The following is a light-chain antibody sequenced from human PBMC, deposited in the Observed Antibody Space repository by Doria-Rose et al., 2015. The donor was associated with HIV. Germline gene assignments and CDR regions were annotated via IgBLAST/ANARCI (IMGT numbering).Light chain of an antibody. V-gene: IGLV3-19*01. Sequence: AVSVALGQTVRITCQGDRLRSYYAGWYQQKPGQAPILVIYGKNNRPSGIPDRFSGSSSGNTASLTITGAQAEDEADYYCNSRDSSGNHWLFGGGTKLTVL. CDR2: GKN. CDR3: NSRDSSGNHWL. J-gene: IGLJ3*02. CDR1: RLRSYY.